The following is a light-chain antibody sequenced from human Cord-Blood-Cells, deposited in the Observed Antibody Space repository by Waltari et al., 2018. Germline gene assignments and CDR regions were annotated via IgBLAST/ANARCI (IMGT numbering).Light chain of an antibody. J-gene: IGLJ1*01. Sequence: QSALTQPASVSGSPGQSITLSCPGTSSAVGGYNYVSWYQQHPGKAPKLMIYEVSNRPSGVSNRFSGSKSGNTASLTISGLQAEDEADYYCSSYTSSSTLVFGTGTKVTVL. CDR2: EVS. V-gene: IGLV2-14*01. CDR3: SSYTSSSTLV. CDR1: SSAVGGYNY.